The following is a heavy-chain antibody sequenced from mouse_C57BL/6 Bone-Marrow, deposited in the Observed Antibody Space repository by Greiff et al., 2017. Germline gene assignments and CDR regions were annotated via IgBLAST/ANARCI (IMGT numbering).Heavy chain of an antibody. V-gene: IGHV5-6*02. CDR2: ISSGGSYT. D-gene: IGHD1-1*01. CDR3: ARRGGLLRYWYFDV. CDR1: GFTFSSYG. Sequence: EVKVVESGGDLVKPGGSLKLSCAASGFTFSSYGMSWVRQTPDKRLEWVATISSGGSYTYYPASVKGRFTISRDNAKNTLYLQMSSLKSEDTAMYYCARRGGLLRYWYFDVWGTGTTVTVTS. J-gene: IGHJ1*03.